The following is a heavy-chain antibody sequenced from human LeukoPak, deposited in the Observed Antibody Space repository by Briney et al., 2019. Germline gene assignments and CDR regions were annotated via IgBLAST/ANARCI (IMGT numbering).Heavy chain of an antibody. V-gene: IGHV1-46*01. D-gene: IGHD6-19*01. CDR1: GYTFTSYY. CDR2: INPSGGST. Sequence: ASAKVSCKASGYTFTSYYMHWVRQAPGQGLEWMGIINPSGGSTSYAQKFQGRVTLTTDTSTSTLYMELRTLRSDDTAVYYCARSSSGWSVDFWGQGTLVTVSS. CDR3: ARSSSGWSVDF. J-gene: IGHJ4*02.